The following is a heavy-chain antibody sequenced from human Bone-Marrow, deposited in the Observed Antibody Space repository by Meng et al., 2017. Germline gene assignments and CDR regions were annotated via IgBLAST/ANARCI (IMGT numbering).Heavy chain of an antibody. CDR2: INHSGST. CDR3: ARGPYDYVWGSYRPLGIGTFDY. CDR1: GGSFSGYY. Sequence: QVQLAEGGAGLCKPSDTPFLSCAVYGGSFSGYYWSWIRQPPGKGLEWIGEINHSGSTNYNPSLKSRVTISVDTSKNQFSLKLSSVTAADTAVYYCARGPYDYVWGSYRPLGIGTFDYWGQGTLVTVSS. V-gene: IGHV4-34*01. D-gene: IGHD3-16*02. J-gene: IGHJ4*02.